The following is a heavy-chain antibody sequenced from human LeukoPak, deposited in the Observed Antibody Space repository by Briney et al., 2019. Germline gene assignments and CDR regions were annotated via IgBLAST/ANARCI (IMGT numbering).Heavy chain of an antibody. V-gene: IGHV1-2*06. D-gene: IGHD6-6*01. CDR3: ARGASSSSCFDY. CDR1: GYTFTGYY. Sequence: ASVKVSCKASGYTFTGYYMRWVRQAPGQGLEWMGRIDPNSGGTNYAQKFQGRVTMTRDTSISTAYMELSRLRSDDTAVYYCARGASSSSCFDYWGQGTLVTVSS. CDR2: IDPNSGGT. J-gene: IGHJ4*02.